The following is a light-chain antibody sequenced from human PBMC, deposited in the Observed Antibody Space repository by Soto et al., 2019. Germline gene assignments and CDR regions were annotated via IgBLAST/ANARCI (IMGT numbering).Light chain of an antibody. J-gene: IGKJ5*01. CDR2: GAS. V-gene: IGKV3-15*01. CDR1: QSVSN. CDR3: QYYDNWRLS. Sequence: IVITQSPATLSVSPGDRATLSCRASQSVSNIAWYQQKPGQPPRLLIYGASRRATNIPARFSGGGSDTEFTLTISTLQSEDFAVYYCQYYDNWRLSFGGGTRLEIK.